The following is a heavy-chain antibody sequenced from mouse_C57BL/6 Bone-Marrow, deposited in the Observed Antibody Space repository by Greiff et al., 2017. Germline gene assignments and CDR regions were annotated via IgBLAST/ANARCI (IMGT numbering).Heavy chain of an antibody. CDR3: AREGYYSYYAMDY. CDR1: GYTFTSYW. V-gene: IGHV1-64*01. D-gene: IGHD2-3*01. J-gene: IGHJ4*01. CDR2: IHPNSGST. Sequence: QVQLQQPGAELVKPGASVKLSCKASGYTFTSYWMHWVKQRPGQGLEWIGMIHPNSGSTNYNEKFKSKATLTVDKSSSTAYMQLSSLTSEDSAVYYCAREGYYSYYAMDYWGQGTSVTVSS.